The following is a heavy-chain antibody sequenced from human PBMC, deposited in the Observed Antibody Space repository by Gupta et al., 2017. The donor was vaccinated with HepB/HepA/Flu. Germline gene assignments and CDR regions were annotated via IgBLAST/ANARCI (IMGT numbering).Heavy chain of an antibody. CDR2: ISSSSSTI. CDR1: GFTLSSYS. CDR3: ASIDNWNVEDDAFDI. Sequence: EVQLVESGGGLVQPGGSVRLSCAASGFTLSSYSMNWVRQAPGKGLEWVSYISSSSSTIYYADSVKGRFTISRDNAKNSLYLQMNSLRDEDTAVYYCASIDNWNVEDDAFDIWGQGTMVTVSS. D-gene: IGHD1-1*01. J-gene: IGHJ3*02. V-gene: IGHV3-48*02.